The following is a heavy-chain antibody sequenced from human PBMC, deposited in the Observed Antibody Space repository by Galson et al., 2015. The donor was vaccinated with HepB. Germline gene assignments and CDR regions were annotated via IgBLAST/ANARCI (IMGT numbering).Heavy chain of an antibody. CDR2: ISHSGTTV. CDR1: GFTFSDYY. CDR3: ARGLGGY. Sequence: SLRLSCAASGFTFSDYYMSWMRQAPGKGLEWLSYISHSGTTVYHADSLKGRFSISRDTAKNSLYLQMNSLRAEDTAVYYCARGLGGYWGQGTLVTVSS. J-gene: IGHJ4*02. V-gene: IGHV3-11*01. D-gene: IGHD2-15*01.